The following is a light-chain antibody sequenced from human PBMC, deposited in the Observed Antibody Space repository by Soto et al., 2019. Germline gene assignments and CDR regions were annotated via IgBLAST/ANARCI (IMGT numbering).Light chain of an antibody. CDR1: QSVSSN. CDR3: QQYGSSPRT. Sequence: EIVMTQSPATLSVSPVERATLSSRASQSVSSNLAWYQQKPGQAPRLLIYGASNRATGIPDRFSGSGFGTDFNLTISRMEPEDFAVYCCQQYGSSPRTFGQGTKV. CDR2: GAS. V-gene: IGKV3-20*01. J-gene: IGKJ1*01.